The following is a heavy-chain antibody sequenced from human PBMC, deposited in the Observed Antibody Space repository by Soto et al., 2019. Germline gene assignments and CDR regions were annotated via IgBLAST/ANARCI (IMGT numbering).Heavy chain of an antibody. V-gene: IGHV3-30-3*01. Sequence: GGSLRLSCAASGFTFSSYAMHWVRQAPGKGLEWVAVISYDGSNKYYAEYVKGRFTISRENSKNMLYLQMNSLRAEDTAFYYCARDYGSGWYSTAGAFDIWGQGTMVTVSS. D-gene: IGHD6-19*01. CDR1: GFTFSSYA. CDR3: ARDYGSGWYSTAGAFDI. CDR2: ISYDGSNK. J-gene: IGHJ3*02.